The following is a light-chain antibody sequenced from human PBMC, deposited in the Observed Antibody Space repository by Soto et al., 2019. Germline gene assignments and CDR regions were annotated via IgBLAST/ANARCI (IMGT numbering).Light chain of an antibody. CDR1: QSVSSSY. V-gene: IGKV3-20*01. Sequence: EIVLTQSPGTLSLSPGERATLSCRASQSVSSSYLAWYQQKPGQAPRLLIYGASSRATGIPDRFSGSGSGTDFTLTISRLEPEDFAVYYCQQYGSSHFFGLGTKLEIK. CDR3: QQYGSSHF. CDR2: GAS. J-gene: IGKJ2*01.